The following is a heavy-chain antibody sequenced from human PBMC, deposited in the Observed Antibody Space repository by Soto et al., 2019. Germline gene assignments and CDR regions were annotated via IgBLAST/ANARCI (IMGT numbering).Heavy chain of an antibody. Sequence: ASVKVSCKASGGTFSSYTISWVRQAPGQGLEWMGRIIPILGIANYAQKFQGRVTITADKSTSTAYMELSSLRSEDTAVYYCARGRTPGIAAAGTYYYYMDVWGKGTTVTVSS. J-gene: IGHJ6*03. V-gene: IGHV1-69*02. CDR1: GGTFSSYT. CDR3: ARGRTPGIAAAGTYYYYMDV. D-gene: IGHD6-13*01. CDR2: IIPILGIA.